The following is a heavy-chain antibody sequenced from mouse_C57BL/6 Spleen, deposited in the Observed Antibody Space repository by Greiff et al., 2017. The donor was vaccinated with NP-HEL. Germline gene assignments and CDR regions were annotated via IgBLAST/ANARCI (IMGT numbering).Heavy chain of an antibody. CDR2: ISDGGSYT. V-gene: IGHV5-4*03. Sequence: DVKLVESGGGLVKPGGSLKLSCAASGFTFSSYAMSWVRQTPEKRLEWVATISDGGSYTYYPDNVKGRFTISRDNAKNNLYLQMSHLKSEDTAMYYCARCYSNYGGFAYWGQGTLVTVSA. D-gene: IGHD2-5*01. CDR1: GFTFSSYA. J-gene: IGHJ3*01. CDR3: ARCYSNYGGFAY.